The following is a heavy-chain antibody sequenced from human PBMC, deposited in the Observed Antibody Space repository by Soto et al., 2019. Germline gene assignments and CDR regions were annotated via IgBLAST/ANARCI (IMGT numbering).Heavy chain of an antibody. J-gene: IGHJ4*01. CDR2: IYYSGNT. V-gene: IGHV4-39*01. CDR1: GCSISSSTHY. D-gene: IGHD4-4*01. CDR3: VRGTTVPSGKDY. Sequence: PSETLSLTCTVSGCSISSSTHYWGWIRQSPGKGLEWIGSIYYSGNTHYNPSLASRVTISVDTSKNQFSLKVSSVTAADTAVYYCVRGTTVPSGKDYWGHGTLVTVSS.